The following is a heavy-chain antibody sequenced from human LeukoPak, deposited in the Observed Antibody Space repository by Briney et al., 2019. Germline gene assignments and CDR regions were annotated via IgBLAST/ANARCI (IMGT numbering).Heavy chain of an antibody. CDR3: ARDHYVWGSYRFELDP. CDR1: GFTFSSYG. V-gene: IGHV3-33*01. D-gene: IGHD3-16*02. Sequence: PGGSLRLSCAASGFTFSSYGMHWVRQAPGKGLEWVAVIWYDGSNKYYADSVKGRFTISRDNSKNTLYLQMNSLRAEDTAVYYCARDHYVWGSYRFELDPWGQGTLVTVSS. CDR2: IWYDGSNK. J-gene: IGHJ5*02.